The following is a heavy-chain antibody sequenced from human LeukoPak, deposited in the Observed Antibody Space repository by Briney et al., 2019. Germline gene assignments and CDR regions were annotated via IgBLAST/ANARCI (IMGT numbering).Heavy chain of an antibody. J-gene: IGHJ4*02. V-gene: IGHV1-46*01. CDR2: INPSGGST. D-gene: IGHD6-19*01. CDR3: ARDGVAGTYYFDY. CDR1: GYTFTVYY. Sequence: ASVKVSCKASGYTFTVYYMHWVRQAPGQGLEWMGIINPSGGSTSSPQKFQGRVTMTRDTSTSTAYMELSSLRSEDTAVYFCARDGVAGTYYFDYWGQGTPVTVSS.